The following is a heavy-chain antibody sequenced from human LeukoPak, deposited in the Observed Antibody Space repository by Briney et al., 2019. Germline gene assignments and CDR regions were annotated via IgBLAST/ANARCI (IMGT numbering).Heavy chain of an antibody. D-gene: IGHD3-22*01. CDR2: ISAYNGNT. Sequence: ASVKVSCKASGYTFTSYGISWVRQAPGQGLERMGWISAYNGNTNYAQKLQGRVTMTTDTSTSTAYMELRSLRSDDTAVYYCARVVVSYYDSSGLYYYYGMDVWGQGTTVTVSS. CDR1: GYTFTSYG. J-gene: IGHJ6*02. CDR3: ARVVVSYYDSSGLYYYYGMDV. V-gene: IGHV1-18*01.